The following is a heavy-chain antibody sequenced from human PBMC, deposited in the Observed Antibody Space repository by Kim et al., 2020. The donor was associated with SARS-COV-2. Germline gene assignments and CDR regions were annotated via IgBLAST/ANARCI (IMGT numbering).Heavy chain of an antibody. J-gene: IGHJ4*02. D-gene: IGHD6-13*01. CDR3: ALHGNPAYTDSWYDY. CDR2: IYYTGRIT. Sequence: SETLSLTCSVSRDSMTNYFWTWIRQPPGKGLEWIGNIYYTGRITNYTPSLKSRVTISVDTSKNQFSLKMTSVTAADTAVYYCALHGNPAYTDSWYDYWGQGTLVTVSS. CDR1: RDSMTNYF. V-gene: IGHV4-59*08.